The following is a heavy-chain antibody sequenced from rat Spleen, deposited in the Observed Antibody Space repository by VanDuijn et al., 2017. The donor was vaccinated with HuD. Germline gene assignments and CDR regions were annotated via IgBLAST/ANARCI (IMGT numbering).Heavy chain of an antibody. CDR1: GFTFNNYW. D-gene: IGHD4-6*01. J-gene: IGHJ2*01. V-gene: IGHV2S61*01. CDR2: IGGNGNT. Sequence: VQLVDHGGGLVQPGRSLKLSCVASGFTFNNYWMTWIRQHPGKGLEWMGVIGGNGNTNYTSALKSRLSISRDTSKSQVFLKMNNLQTDDTAMYFCARLGGGWGQGVMVTVSS. CDR3: ARLGGG.